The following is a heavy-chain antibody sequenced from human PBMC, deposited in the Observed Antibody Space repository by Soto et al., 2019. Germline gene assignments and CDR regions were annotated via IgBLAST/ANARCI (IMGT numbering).Heavy chain of an antibody. V-gene: IGHV4-39*01. J-gene: IGHJ6*02. CDR3: ARQGRNTKIVLVKHYAAEF. CDR1: SGSISSTSYY. CDR2: IYYDGTT. Sequence: SETLALTCTVSSGSISSTSYYWAWIRQPPGKGLEWIGAIYYDGTTYYTESLKSRVSISVDTSKNQFSLKLNSVTAADTAVYFCARQGRNTKIVLVKHYAAEFWRQGAPVTV. D-gene: IGHD3-22*01.